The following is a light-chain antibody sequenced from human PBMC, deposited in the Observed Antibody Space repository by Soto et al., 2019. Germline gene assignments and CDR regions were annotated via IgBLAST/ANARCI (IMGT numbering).Light chain of an antibody. V-gene: IGKV3-20*01. Sequence: EIVLTQSPGTLSLSPGERATVSCRASQIVSSTYLAWYQQKPGQAPRLLIHSASSRATGIPDRFSGSGSGTDFTLTISRLEPEGFAVYYCQQYGNSPPTTFGGGTKVEIK. CDR2: SAS. J-gene: IGKJ4*01. CDR3: QQYGNSPPTT. CDR1: QIVSSTY.